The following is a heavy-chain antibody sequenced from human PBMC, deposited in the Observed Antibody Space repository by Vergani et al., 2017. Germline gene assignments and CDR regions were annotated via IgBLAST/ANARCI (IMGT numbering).Heavy chain of an antibody. CDR1: GGTFSSYA. CDR3: ARDLWAVTPPDAFDI. J-gene: IGHJ3*02. CDR2: INTNTGNP. D-gene: IGHD4-11*01. V-gene: IGHV7-4-1*02. Sequence: QVQLVQSGAEVKKPGSSVKVSCKASGGTFSSYAMNWVRQAPGQGLEWMGWINTNTGNPTYAQGFTGRFVFSLDTSVSTAYLQISSLKAEDTAVYYCARDLWAVTPPDAFDIWGQGTMVTVSS.